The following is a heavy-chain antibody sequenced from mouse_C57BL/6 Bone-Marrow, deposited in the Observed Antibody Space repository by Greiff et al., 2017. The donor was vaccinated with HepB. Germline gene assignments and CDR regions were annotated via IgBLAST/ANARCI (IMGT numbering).Heavy chain of an antibody. CDR3: AKSCYYVDY. V-gene: IGHV1-72*01. Sequence: VQLQQPGAELVKPGASVKLSCKASGYTFTSYWMHWVKQRPGRGLEWIGRIYPNSGGTKYNEKFKSKATLTVDKPSSTAYMQLNSLTSGDSAVYYGAKSCYYVDYWGQGTTLTVSS. J-gene: IGHJ2*01. CDR1: GYTFTSYW. CDR2: IYPNSGGT.